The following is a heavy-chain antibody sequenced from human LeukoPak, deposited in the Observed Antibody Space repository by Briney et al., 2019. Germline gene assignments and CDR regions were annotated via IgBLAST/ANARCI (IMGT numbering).Heavy chain of an antibody. CDR2: IYYTGST. J-gene: IGHJ3*02. CDR3: ARRNDFGI. CDR1: GGSLLSGDYY. Sequence: SETLSLTCTVSGGSLLSGDYYWSWIRQYPGKGLEWIGYIYYTGSTYYNPSLKSRVTISLDNSKVQFSLEMRSVTAADTAVYYCARRNDFGIWGQGIMVTVSS. V-gene: IGHV4-31*03.